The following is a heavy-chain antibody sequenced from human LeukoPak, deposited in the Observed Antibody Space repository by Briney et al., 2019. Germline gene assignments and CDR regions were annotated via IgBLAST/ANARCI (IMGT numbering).Heavy chain of an antibody. CDR3: ARDPSGGSSLGYMDV. J-gene: IGHJ6*03. CDR2: VSSSCTTI. V-gene: IGHV3-11*01. Sequence: GGSLRLSCGASGFTFSAYYMSWIRQAPGKGLEWVSYVSSSCTTIYYSDSVKGRFTISRDDAKNSLYLQMNSLRAEDTAVYYCARDPSGGSSLGYMDVWGKGTTVTVSS. CDR1: GFTFSAYY. D-gene: IGHD6-19*01.